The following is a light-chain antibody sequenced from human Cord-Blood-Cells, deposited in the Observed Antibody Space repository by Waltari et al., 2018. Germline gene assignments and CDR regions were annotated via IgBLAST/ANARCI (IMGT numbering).Light chain of an antibody. J-gene: IGLJ3*02. Sequence: QSALTQPPSVSGSPGQSVTISCTGTSSDVGGYNCVSWYQQPPGTAPKLMIYEVSNRPSGVPDRFSGSKSGNTAPLTISGIQAEDEADYYCSSYTSSSTGVFGGGTKLTVL. V-gene: IGLV2-18*02. CDR3: SSYTSSSTGV. CDR2: EVS. CDR1: SSDVGGYNC.